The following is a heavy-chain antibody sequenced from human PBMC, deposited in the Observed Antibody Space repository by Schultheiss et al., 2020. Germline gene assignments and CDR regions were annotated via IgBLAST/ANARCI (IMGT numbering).Heavy chain of an antibody. V-gene: IGHV3-74*01. CDR1: GFTFSSYW. Sequence: GGSLRLSCAASGFTFSSYWMHWVRQAPGKGLAWVSRINSDGSSTSYADSVKGRFTISRDTAKNTLYLQMNSLRAEDTAVYYCARSARLLRSAFDIWGQGTMVTVSS. D-gene: IGHD3-22*01. J-gene: IGHJ3*02. CDR3: ARSARLLRSAFDI. CDR2: INSDGSST.